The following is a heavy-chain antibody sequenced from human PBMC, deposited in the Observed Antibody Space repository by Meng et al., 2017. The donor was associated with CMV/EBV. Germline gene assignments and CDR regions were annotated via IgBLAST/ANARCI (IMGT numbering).Heavy chain of an antibody. J-gene: IGHJ4*02. CDR2: ISSSSSYI. D-gene: IGHD6-13*01. V-gene: IGHV3-21*01. CDR3: ARDEYSSSWYYFDY. CDR1: GFTFSSYS. Sequence: GESLKISCAASGFTFSSYSMNWVRQAPGKGLEWVSSISSSSSYIYYADSVKGRLTISRDNAKNSLYLQMNSLRAEDTAVYYCARDEYSSSWYYFDYWGQGTLVTVSS.